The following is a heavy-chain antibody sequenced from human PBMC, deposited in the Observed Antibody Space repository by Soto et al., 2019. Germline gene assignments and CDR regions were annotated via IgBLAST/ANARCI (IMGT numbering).Heavy chain of an antibody. Sequence: PGRSLRLPCAASGFTFSSYWMHWVRQAPGKGLVWVSRINSDGSSTSYADSVKGRFTISRDNAKNTLYLQMNSLRAEDTAVYYCAREKLRWFRYVMDVWGQGTTVTVSS. J-gene: IGHJ6*02. CDR3: AREKLRWFRYVMDV. D-gene: IGHD4-17*01. V-gene: IGHV3-74*01. CDR1: GFTFSSYW. CDR2: INSDGSST.